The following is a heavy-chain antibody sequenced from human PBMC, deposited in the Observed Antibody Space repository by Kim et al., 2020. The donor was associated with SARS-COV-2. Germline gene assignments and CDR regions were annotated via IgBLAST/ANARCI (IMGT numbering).Heavy chain of an antibody. J-gene: IGHJ4*02. Sequence: SETLSLTCTVSGGSISSSSYYWGWIRQPPGKGLEWIGSIYYSGSTYYNPSLKSRVTISVDTSKNQFSLKLSSVTAADTAVYYCAGCYDSSGHHYLPDYWGQGTLVTVSS. D-gene: IGHD3-22*01. CDR1: GGSISSSSYY. V-gene: IGHV4-39*07. CDR3: AGCYDSSGHHYLPDY. CDR2: IYYSGST.